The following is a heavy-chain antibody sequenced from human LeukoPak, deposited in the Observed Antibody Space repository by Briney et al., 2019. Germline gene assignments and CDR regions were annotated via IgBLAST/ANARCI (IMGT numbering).Heavy chain of an antibody. J-gene: IGHJ4*02. D-gene: IGHD6-19*01. V-gene: IGHV1-8*01. CDR2: MNPNSGNT. Sequence: ASVKVSCKASGYTFTSYDINWVRQATGQGLEWMGWMNPNSGNTGYAQKFQGRVTMTRNTSISTAYMELSGLRSEDTAVYYCARLPGGVKQWLEDHYDYWGQGTLVTVSS. CDR3: ARLPGGVKQWLEDHYDY. CDR1: GYTFTSYD.